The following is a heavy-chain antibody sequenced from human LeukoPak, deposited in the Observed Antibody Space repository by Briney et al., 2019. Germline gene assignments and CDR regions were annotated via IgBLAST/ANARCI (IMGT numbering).Heavy chain of an antibody. D-gene: IGHD3-10*01. CDR1: GFTFSTYS. Sequence: GGSLRLSCAASGFTFSTYSMNWVRQAPGKGLEWVSYISTSSSTIYYADSVKGRFTISRDNAKNSLYLQMSSLRDDDTAVYFCARSRGVSDYRGQGTLVTVSS. V-gene: IGHV3-48*02. CDR2: ISTSSSTI. J-gene: IGHJ4*02. CDR3: ARSRGVSDY.